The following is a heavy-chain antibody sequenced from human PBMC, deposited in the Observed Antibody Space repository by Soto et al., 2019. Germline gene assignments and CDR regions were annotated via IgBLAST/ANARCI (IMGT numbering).Heavy chain of an antibody. D-gene: IGHD6-19*01. V-gene: IGHV4-31*03. Sequence: QVQLQESGPGLVKPSQTLSLTCSVSGGSINSYGSGGHYWSWIRQHPCKGLEWIGYIYYSGGTYYIPSLRSRVTISADTSKDQFPLKLSSVSAADTAVYYCARDDGAVAVHHWGQGTLVTVSS. CDR3: ARDDGAVAVHH. CDR2: IYYSGGT. J-gene: IGHJ5*02. CDR1: GGSINSYGSGGHY.